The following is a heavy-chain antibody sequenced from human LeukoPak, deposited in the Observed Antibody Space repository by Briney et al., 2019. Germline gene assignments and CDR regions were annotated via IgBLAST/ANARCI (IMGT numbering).Heavy chain of an antibody. CDR1: GDSISSYY. Sequence: PSETLSLTCTVSGDSISSYYWSWIRQPPGKGLEWIGYIYYSGSTYYNPSLKSRVTISVDTSKNQFSLKLSSVTAADTAVYYCATGVSGYPYYFDYWGQGTLVTVSS. J-gene: IGHJ4*02. CDR3: ATGVSGYPYYFDY. V-gene: IGHV4-59*06. D-gene: IGHD3-3*01. CDR2: IYYSGST.